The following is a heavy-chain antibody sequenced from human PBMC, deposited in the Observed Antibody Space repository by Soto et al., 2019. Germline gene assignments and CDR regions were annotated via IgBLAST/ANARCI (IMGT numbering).Heavy chain of an antibody. D-gene: IGHD3-10*01. Sequence: ASVKVSCKASGYTFTSYGISWVRQAPGQGLEWMGWISAYNGNTNYAQKLQGRVTMTTDTSTSTAYMELRSLRSDDTAVYYCARDQALLWFGELRFDYWGQGTLVTVSS. CDR2: ISAYNGNT. V-gene: IGHV1-18*01. CDR1: GYTFTSYG. J-gene: IGHJ4*02. CDR3: ARDQALLWFGELRFDY.